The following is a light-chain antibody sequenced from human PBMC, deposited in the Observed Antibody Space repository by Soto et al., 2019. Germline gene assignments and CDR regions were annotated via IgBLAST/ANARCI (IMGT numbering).Light chain of an antibody. V-gene: IGLV6-57*02. CDR1: SGSIASNY. CDR3: QSYDSSNVV. CDR2: ADD. Sequence: NFMLTQPHSVSASPGKTVTISCTGSSGSIASNYVQWYQQRPGGAPTTVIYADDQRPSGVPDRFSGSIDSSSNSASLTISGLRTEDEADYYCQSYDSSNVVFGGGTKVTVL. J-gene: IGLJ2*01.